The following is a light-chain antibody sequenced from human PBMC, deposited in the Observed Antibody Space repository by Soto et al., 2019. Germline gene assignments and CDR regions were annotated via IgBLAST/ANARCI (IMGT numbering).Light chain of an antibody. Sequence: VLTQSPGTLSLSPGERATLSCRASQSVSSTYLAWYQHKPGQAPRLLIYGPSTMATGIPDRFSGSGSGTDFTLTISRLEPEDFAVYYCQQYGGSPPITFGQGTRLEIK. V-gene: IGKV3-20*01. CDR1: QSVSSTY. CDR3: QQYGGSPPIT. CDR2: GPS. J-gene: IGKJ5*01.